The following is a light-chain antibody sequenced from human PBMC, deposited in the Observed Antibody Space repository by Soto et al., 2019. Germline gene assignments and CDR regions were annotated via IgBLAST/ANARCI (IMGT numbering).Light chain of an antibody. CDR2: GDN. CDR3: QSYDISLHNYV. V-gene: IGLV1-40*01. J-gene: IGLJ1*01. Sequence: QLVLTQPPSVSGVPGQRVSISCTGSTSNIGAPYDVHWYQHLPGTAPKLLIYGDNNRPSGVPDRFSGSKSGTSASLAITRLQAEDEADYYCQSYDISLHNYVFGTGTKVTVL. CDR1: TSNIGAPYD.